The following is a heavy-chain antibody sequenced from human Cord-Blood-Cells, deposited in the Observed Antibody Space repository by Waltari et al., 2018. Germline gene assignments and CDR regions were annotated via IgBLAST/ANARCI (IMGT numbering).Heavy chain of an antibody. CDR1: GGTFSSYA. J-gene: IGHJ4*02. D-gene: IGHD2-8*02. CDR3: ARDQPLWYYFDY. Sequence: QVQLVQSGAEVKKPGSSVKVSCKASGGTFSSYAISWVRQAPGQGLEWMGRIIPILGIANYAQKFQGRVTITADKSTSTAYMELSSLRSEDTAVYYCARDQPLWYYFDYWGQGTLVTVSS. CDR2: IIPILGIA. V-gene: IGHV1-69*09.